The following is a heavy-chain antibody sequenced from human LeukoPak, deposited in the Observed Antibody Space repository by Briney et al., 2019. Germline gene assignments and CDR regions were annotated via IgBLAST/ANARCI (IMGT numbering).Heavy chain of an antibody. CDR3: ARVRYYYGSGSSNPIFDY. CDR2: IYPSGST. Sequence: PSETLSLTCTVSGASLSGGSYYWSWIRQPAGKGLEWIGRIYPSGSTDYNPSLKSRVTISVDTSKNQFSLKLSSVTAADTAVYYCARVRYYYGSGSSNPIFDYWGQGTLVTVSS. D-gene: IGHD3-10*01. J-gene: IGHJ4*02. CDR1: GASLSGGSYY. V-gene: IGHV4-61*10.